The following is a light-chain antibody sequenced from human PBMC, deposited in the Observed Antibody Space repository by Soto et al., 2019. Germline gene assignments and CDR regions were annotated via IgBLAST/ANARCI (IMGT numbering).Light chain of an antibody. V-gene: IGLV3-21*02. CDR2: DDN. CDR1: NIGSKS. CDR3: QVWHSGVDWV. Sequence: SYELTQPPSVSVAPGQTARIPCGGNNIGSKSVHWYQQKPGQAPVLVVYDDNDRPSGIPERFSGSDSGNTATLTISRVEAGDEADYYCQVWHSGVDWVFGGGTKLTVL. J-gene: IGLJ2*01.